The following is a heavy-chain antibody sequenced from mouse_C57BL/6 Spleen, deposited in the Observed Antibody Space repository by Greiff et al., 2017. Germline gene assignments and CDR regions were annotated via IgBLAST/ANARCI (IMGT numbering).Heavy chain of an antibody. CDR3: ARELGQGAWFAY. CDR1: GYSFTSYY. Sequence: LQESGPELVKPGASVKISCKASGYSFTSYYIHWVKQRPGQGLEWIGWIYPGSGNTKYNEKFKGKATLTADTSSSTAYMQLSSLTSEDSAVYYCARELGQGAWFAYWGQGTLVTVSA. J-gene: IGHJ3*01. V-gene: IGHV1-66*01. CDR2: IYPGSGNT. D-gene: IGHD4-1*01.